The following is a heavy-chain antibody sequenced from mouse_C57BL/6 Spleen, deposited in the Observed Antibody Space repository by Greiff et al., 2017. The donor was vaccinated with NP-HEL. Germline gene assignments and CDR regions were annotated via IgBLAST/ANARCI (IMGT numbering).Heavy chain of an antibody. CDR2: IDPSDSYT. J-gene: IGHJ3*01. V-gene: IGHV1-50*01. CDR1: GYTFTSYW. D-gene: IGHD1-1*01. CDR3: AREYYGSSYPFGY. Sequence: QVQLQQPGAELVKPGASVKLSCKASGYTFTSYWMQWVKQRPGQGLEWIGEIDPSDSYTNYNQKFKGKATLTVDTSSSTAYMQLSSLTSEDSAVYDCAREYYGSSYPFGYWGQGTLVTVSA.